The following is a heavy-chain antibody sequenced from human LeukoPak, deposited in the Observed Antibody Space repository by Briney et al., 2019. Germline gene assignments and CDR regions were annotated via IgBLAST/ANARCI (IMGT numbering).Heavy chain of an antibody. CDR2: ISSSGSTI. Sequence: TGGSLRLSCAPSGFIFSDYYMSWIRQAPGKGLKWLSYISSSGSTIYYADSVKGRFTISRDNAKNSLYLQMNSLRAEDTAVYYCARTDYYGSGSYKFDSWGQGTLVTVYS. V-gene: IGHV3-11*04. CDR3: ARTDYYGSGSYKFDS. J-gene: IGHJ5*01. D-gene: IGHD3-10*01. CDR1: GFIFSDYY.